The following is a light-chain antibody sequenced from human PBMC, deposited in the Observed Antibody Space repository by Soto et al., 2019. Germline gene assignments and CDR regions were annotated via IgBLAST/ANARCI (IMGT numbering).Light chain of an antibody. CDR2: AAS. Sequence: DIQLTQSPSSVSASVGDRVTITCRASRGISSWLAWYQQKPGKAPNLLIFAASSLQSGVPSRFSGSGSGTEFTLTISSLQSEDFAVYYCQQYNNWRGTFGGGTKVDIK. V-gene: IGKV1-12*01. J-gene: IGKJ4*01. CDR1: RGISSW. CDR3: QQYNNWRGT.